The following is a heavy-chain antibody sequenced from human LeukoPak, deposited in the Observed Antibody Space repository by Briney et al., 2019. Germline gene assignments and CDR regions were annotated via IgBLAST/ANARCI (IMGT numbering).Heavy chain of an antibody. D-gene: IGHD3-10*01. CDR2: IYPSDSYT. Sequence: GESLKISCQAFGYNFASNYWISWVRQMPGKGLEWLGIIYPSDSYTNYSPSFQGHVTISADKSISTAYLQWSSLKASDTAMYYCARLSSGSYYTYYYGMDVWGKGTTATVSS. CDR1: GYNFASNYW. CDR3: ARLSSGSYYTYYYGMDV. J-gene: IGHJ6*04. V-gene: IGHV5-10-1*01.